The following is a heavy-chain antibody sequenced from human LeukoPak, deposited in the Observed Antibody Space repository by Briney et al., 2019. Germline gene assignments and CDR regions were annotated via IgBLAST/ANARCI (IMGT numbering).Heavy chain of an antibody. D-gene: IGHD4-11*01. V-gene: IGHV3-48*04. J-gene: IGHJ4*02. CDR1: GFILNDYS. CDR3: ARDHNYAFDN. Sequence: PGGSLRLSCAASGFILNDYSMNWVRQAPGKGLEWISYIGIDSGNTKYADSVKGRFTISGDNAKSSLYLQTNSLRVEDTAVYYCARDHNYAFDNWGQGTLVTVSS. CDR2: IGIDSGNT.